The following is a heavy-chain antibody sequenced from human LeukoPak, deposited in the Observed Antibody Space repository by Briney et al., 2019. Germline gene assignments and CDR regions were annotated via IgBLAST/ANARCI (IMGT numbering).Heavy chain of an antibody. D-gene: IGHD3-22*01. Sequence: ASVKVSCKASGYTFTSYYMHWVRQAPGQGLEWMGIINPSGGSTSYAQKFQGRVTITADKSTSTAYMELSSLRSEDTAVYYCARNSGYDSGGYYSFDYWGQGTLVTVSS. V-gene: IGHV1-46*01. J-gene: IGHJ4*02. CDR3: ARNSGYDSGGYYSFDY. CDR1: GYTFTSYY. CDR2: INPSGGST.